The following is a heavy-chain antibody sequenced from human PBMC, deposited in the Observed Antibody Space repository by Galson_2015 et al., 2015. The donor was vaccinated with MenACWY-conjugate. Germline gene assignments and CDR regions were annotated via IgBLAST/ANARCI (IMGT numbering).Heavy chain of an antibody. CDR2: INWNGGST. J-gene: IGHJ3*02. CDR3: ARDSSLWFGELLVNDAFDI. CDR1: GFTFDDYG. D-gene: IGHD3-10*01. V-gene: IGHV3-20*04. Sequence: SLRLSCAASGFTFDDYGMSWVRQAPGKGLEWVSGINWNGGSTGYADSVKGRFTISRDNAKNSLYLQMNSLRAEDTALYYCARDSSLWFGELLVNDAFDIWGQGTMVTVSS.